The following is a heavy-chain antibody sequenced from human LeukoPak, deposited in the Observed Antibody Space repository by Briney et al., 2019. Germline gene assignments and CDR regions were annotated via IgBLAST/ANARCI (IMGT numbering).Heavy chain of an antibody. CDR2: INHSGST. CDR1: GGSFSGCY. V-gene: IGHV4-34*01. Sequence: SETLSLTCAVYGGSFSGCYWSWIRQPPGKGLEWIGEINHSGSTNYNPSLKSRVTISVDTSKNQFSLKLSSVTAADTAVYYCAQSSWYPQGLDYWGQGTLVTVSS. CDR3: AQSSWYPQGLDY. D-gene: IGHD6-13*01. J-gene: IGHJ4*02.